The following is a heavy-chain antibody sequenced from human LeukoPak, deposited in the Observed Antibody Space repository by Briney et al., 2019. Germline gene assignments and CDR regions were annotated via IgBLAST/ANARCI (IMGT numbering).Heavy chain of an antibody. D-gene: IGHD3-10*01. CDR1: GYTFTSYD. V-gene: IGHV1-8*01. J-gene: IGHJ5*02. CDR2: MNPNSGNT. CDR3: ARDLFRYYGSGSYYLGPRIDP. Sequence: ASVKVSCKASGYTFTSYDINWVRQATGQGLEWMGWMNPNSGNTGYAQKFQGRVTMTRNTSISTAYMELSSLRSEDTAVYYCARDLFRYYGSGSYYLGPRIDPWGQGTLVTVSS.